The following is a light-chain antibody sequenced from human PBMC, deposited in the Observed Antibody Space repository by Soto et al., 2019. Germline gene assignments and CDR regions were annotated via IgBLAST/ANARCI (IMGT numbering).Light chain of an antibody. V-gene: IGLV2-8*01. CDR3: SAYAGGNKYV. CDR1: SSDVGDYDS. J-gene: IGLJ1*01. Sequence: QSVLTQPPSASGSPGQSVTISCTGTSSDVGDYDSVSWYQHHPGKAPQAVIYEVNKRPSGVPDRFSGSKSGNTASLTISGLQAEDEGDYYCSAYAGGNKYVFGSGTKVTVL. CDR2: EVN.